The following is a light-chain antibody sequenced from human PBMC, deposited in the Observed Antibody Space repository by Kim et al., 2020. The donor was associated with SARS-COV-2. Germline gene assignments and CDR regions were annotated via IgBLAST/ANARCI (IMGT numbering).Light chain of an antibody. Sequence: QSVLTQPPSVSGAQGQRVTVSCTGSSSNIGAGYDVHWYQQLPGTAPKFLIYANNNRPSGVPDRFSGSKSGTSASLAITGLQAEDEADYYCQSYDSSLSGFVFGTGTKVTVL. V-gene: IGLV1-40*01. CDR2: ANN. CDR3: QSYDSSLSGFV. J-gene: IGLJ1*01. CDR1: SSNIGAGYD.